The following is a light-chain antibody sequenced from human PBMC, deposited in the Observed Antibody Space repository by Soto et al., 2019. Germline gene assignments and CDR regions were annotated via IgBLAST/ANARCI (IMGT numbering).Light chain of an antibody. CDR3: CSYAGSSVI. CDR1: SSDIGSYNL. V-gene: IGLV2-23*01. Sequence: QSVLTQPASVSGSPGQSITISCTGTSSDIGSYNLVSWYQQHPGKAPQLMIYEGTKRPSGVSNRFSGSKSGNTASLTISGLQDEDEADYHCCSYAGSSVIFGGGTKLTVL. CDR2: EGT. J-gene: IGLJ2*01.